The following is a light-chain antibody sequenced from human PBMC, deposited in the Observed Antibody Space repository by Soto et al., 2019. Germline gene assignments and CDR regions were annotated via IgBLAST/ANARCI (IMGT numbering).Light chain of an antibody. CDR1: QSVGTS. V-gene: IGKV1-5*01. CDR3: QPCYTYYS. J-gene: IGKJ2*03. Sequence: DIQMTQSPSTLSASVGDRVTITCRASQSVGTSLAWLQQKPGKAPRFLIYDASTLEIGVPSRFSGSGSGTEFTLTISSLQPDDSATYYCQPCYTYYSVGQGTKLEIK. CDR2: DAS.